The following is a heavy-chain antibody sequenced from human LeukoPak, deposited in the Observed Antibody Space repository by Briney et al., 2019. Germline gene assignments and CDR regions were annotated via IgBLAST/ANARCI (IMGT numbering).Heavy chain of an antibody. Sequence: SETLSLTCTVSGGSISSYYWSWIRQPAGKGLEWIGRIYTSGSTNYNPSLKSRVTISVDTSKNQFSLKLSSVTAADTAVYYCARSYYYDSSAYLRDPTYFDYWGQGTLVTVSS. D-gene: IGHD3-22*01. CDR3: ARSYYYDSSAYLRDPTYFDY. CDR2: IYTSGST. CDR1: GGSISSYY. J-gene: IGHJ4*02. V-gene: IGHV4-4*07.